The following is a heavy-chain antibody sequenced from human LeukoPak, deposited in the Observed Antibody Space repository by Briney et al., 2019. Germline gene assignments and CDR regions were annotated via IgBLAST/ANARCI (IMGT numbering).Heavy chain of an antibody. V-gene: IGHV4-38-2*02. CDR3: ARLANYVPVY. D-gene: IGHD4/OR15-4a*01. J-gene: IGHJ4*02. Sequence: SETLSLSCTVSGYSISSNYSWGWIRQPPGKGLEWIGSVHHSGRTYYNPSLKSRLTTSINTSKKQFSLKVSSVTSADTAVYYCARLANYVPVYWGQGTLVTVSS. CDR2: VHHSGRT. CDR1: GYSISSNYS.